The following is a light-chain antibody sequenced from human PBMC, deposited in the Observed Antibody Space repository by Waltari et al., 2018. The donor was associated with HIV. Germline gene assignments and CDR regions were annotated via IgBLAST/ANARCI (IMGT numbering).Light chain of an antibody. J-gene: IGLJ2*01. V-gene: IGLV2-8*01. Sequence: QSALTQPPSASGSLGQSVTISCSGTSDYIGGYNYAFWYQQYPAKAPKRLIYAVNKRPAECPDRFSVSTSLNTASLTVSGRQAEEEAHYFCSSFAGSNTLVFGGGTKLTVL. CDR3: SSFAGSNTLV. CDR1: SDYIGGYNY. CDR2: AVN.